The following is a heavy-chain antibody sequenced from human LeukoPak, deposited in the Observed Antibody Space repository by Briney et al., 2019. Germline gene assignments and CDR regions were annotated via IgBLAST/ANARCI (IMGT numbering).Heavy chain of an antibody. CDR3: ARPESRGSGDI. CDR2: IYHSGST. Sequence: SETLSLTCSVSGYSISSGYYWGWIRQPPGKGLEWIGSIYHSGSTYDNPSLKSRVTISVDTSKNQFSLKLNSVTAADTAVYFCARPESRGSGDIWGQGTMVTVS. V-gene: IGHV4-38-2*02. D-gene: IGHD1-26*01. CDR1: GYSISSGYY. J-gene: IGHJ3*02.